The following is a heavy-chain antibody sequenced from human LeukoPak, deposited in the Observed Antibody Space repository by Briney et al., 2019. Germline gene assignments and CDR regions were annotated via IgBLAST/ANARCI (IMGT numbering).Heavy chain of an antibody. V-gene: IGHV3-49*03. CDR2: IRSKAYDGTT. D-gene: IGHD3-22*01. J-gene: IGHJ4*02. Sequence: GGSLRLSCTASGFTFGDYALSWFRQAPGKGLEWVGFIRSKAYDGTTEYAASVKGRFTISRNDSKCIAYLQMNSLKTEDTAVYYCTSARRRYYYYNSGYFYRHWGQGSLVSDPS. CDR3: TSARRRYYYYNSGYFYRH. CDR1: GFTFGDYA.